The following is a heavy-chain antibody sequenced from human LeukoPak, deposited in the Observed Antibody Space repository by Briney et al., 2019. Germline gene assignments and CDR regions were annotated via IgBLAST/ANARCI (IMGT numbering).Heavy chain of an antibody. V-gene: IGHV3-9*01. CDR1: GFTFDDYA. CDR2: ISWNSGSI. D-gene: IGHD3-10*01. J-gene: IGHJ6*02. CDR3: AKASGNYGMDV. Sequence: GGSLRLSCAASGFTFDDYAMHWVRQAPGKGLEWVSGISWNSGSIGYADSVKGRFTISRDNAKNSLYLQMNSLRAEDTALYYCAKASGNYGMDVWGRGTTVTVSS.